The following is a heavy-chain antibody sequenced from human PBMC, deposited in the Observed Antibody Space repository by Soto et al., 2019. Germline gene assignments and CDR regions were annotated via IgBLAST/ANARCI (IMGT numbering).Heavy chain of an antibody. CDR1: GDSINGYY. CDR2: IYYTGST. D-gene: IGHD6-19*01. CDR3: ARHQGVGNSGFGGYYYHMDV. J-gene: IGHJ6*03. Sequence: QVQLQESGPGLVKPSETLPLTCTISGDSINGYYWSWIRQAPGKGLEWLGYIYYTGSTTYNPSLKSRVTISLDTSKKQFSLRLSSVTAADTAVYYCARHQGVGNSGFGGYYYHMDVWGKGTTVSVSS. V-gene: IGHV4-59*08.